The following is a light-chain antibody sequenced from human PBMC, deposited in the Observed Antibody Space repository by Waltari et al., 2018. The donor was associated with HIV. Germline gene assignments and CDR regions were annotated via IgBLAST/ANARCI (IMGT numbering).Light chain of an antibody. CDR3: TSYGGSDNYVL. J-gene: IGLJ2*01. CDR2: DVN. CDR1: SSDVGSYHY. Sequence: QSALTQPPSASGSPGQSVTISCTGTSSDVGSYHYVSWYQHHPGKAPKLMIDDVNERPSGVPDRFSGSKSGNTASLTVSGLQAEDEADYYCTSYGGSDNYVLFGGGTKLTVL. V-gene: IGLV2-8*01.